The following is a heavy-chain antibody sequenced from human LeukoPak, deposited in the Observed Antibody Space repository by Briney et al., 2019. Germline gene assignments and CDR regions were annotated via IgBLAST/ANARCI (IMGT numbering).Heavy chain of an antibody. CDR1: GGSISSYY. D-gene: IGHD6-13*01. J-gene: IGHJ4*02. CDR3: ARKGPIAATGPDY. V-gene: IGHV4-59*01. Sequence: PSETLSLTCTVSGGSISSYYWRWIRQPPGKGLEWLGYIYNSRDTNYNPSLKSRVTYSADTSKNQFSLKLSSVTAADTAVYYCARKGPIAATGPDYWGQGTLVTVSS. CDR2: IYNSRDT.